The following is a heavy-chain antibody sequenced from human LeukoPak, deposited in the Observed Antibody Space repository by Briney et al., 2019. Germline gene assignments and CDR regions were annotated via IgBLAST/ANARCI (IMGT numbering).Heavy chain of an antibody. J-gene: IGHJ4*02. CDR2: ISYDRSNK. V-gene: IGHV3-30*18. Sequence: GGSLRLSCAASGFTFSSYGMHWVRQAPGKGLEWVAVISYDRSNKYYADSVKGRFTISRDNSKNTLYLQMNSLRAEDTAVYYCAKSDRYSSSWYEGYFDYWGQGTLVTVSS. CDR1: GFTFSSYG. CDR3: AKSDRYSSSWYEGYFDY. D-gene: IGHD6-13*01.